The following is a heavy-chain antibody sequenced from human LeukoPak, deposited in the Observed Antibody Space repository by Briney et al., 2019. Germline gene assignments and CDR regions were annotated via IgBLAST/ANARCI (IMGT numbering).Heavy chain of an antibody. Sequence: GASVKVSCKASGYTFTSYDINWVRQAPGQGLEWMGTINPSGGSTSYAQKFQGRVTMTRDTSTSTVYLELSSLRFEDTAVYYCARERLVGWGDDACDIWGQGTMVTVSS. V-gene: IGHV1-46*01. CDR3: ARERLVGWGDDACDI. D-gene: IGHD3-9*01. CDR1: GYTFTSYD. J-gene: IGHJ3*02. CDR2: INPSGGST.